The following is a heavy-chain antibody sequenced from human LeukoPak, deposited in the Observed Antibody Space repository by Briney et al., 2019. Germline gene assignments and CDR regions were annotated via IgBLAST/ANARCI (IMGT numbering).Heavy chain of an antibody. D-gene: IGHD1-26*01. CDR2: ISGSGGNT. Sequence: GGSLRLSCAASGFTFSSYAMSWVRQAPGKGLEWVSAISGSGGNTYYADSVKGRFTISRDNSKNTLFLQMTSLRAEDTAVYYCAKGPHFQDTTYWGQGTPVTVSS. CDR3: AKGPHFQDTTY. CDR1: GFTFSSYA. V-gene: IGHV3-23*01. J-gene: IGHJ4*02.